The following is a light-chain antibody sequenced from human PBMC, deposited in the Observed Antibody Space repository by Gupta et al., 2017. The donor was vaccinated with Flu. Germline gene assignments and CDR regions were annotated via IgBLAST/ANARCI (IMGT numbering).Light chain of an antibody. CDR3: PTWDSSTVL. J-gene: IGLJ2*01. V-gene: IGLV3-1*01. CDR1: KWGDKY. CDR2: VDA. Sequence: SYELTQPPSVSVSPGQTASIPCSGDKWGDKYVSWYQQKPGQSPVVVMYVDAKRPSGSPERFSGSNPGNTATLTIGGTQVVDAADYYCPTWDSSTVLFGGGTKLTVL.